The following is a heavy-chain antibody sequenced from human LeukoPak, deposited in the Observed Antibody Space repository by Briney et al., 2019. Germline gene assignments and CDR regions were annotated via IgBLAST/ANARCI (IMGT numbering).Heavy chain of an antibody. CDR3: ARGRYCSSTSCSRDYYYMDV. CDR2: INPNSGGT. CDR1: GYTFTDFY. J-gene: IGHJ6*03. V-gene: IGHV1-2*02. D-gene: IGHD2-2*01. Sequence: ASVKVSCKASGYTFTDFYMLWVRQAPGQGLEWMGWINPNSGGTNYAQKFQGRVTMTRDTSISTAYMELSRLRSDDTAVYYCARGRYCSSTSCSRDYYYMDVWGKGTTVNVSS.